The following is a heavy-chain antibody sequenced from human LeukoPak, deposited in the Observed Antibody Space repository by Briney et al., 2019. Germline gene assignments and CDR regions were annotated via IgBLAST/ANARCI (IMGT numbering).Heavy chain of an antibody. CDR3: ARDPDGYRQGHHFDY. Sequence: GSLRLSCAASGFTVSSNYMSWVRQAPGKGLEWVSVIYSGGSTYYADSVKGRFTISRDNSKNTLYLQMNSLKAEDTAVYYCARDPDGYRQGHHFDYWGQGTLVTVSS. CDR1: GFTVSSNY. CDR2: IYSGGST. V-gene: IGHV3-66*01. J-gene: IGHJ4*02. D-gene: IGHD5-18*01.